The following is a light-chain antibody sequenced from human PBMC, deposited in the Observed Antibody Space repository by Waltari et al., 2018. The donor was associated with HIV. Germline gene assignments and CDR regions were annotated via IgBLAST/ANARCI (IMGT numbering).Light chain of an antibody. CDR1: SSDVGGYNY. V-gene: IGLV2-14*01. Sequence: QSALTQPASVSGSPGQSITISCTGTSSDVGGYNYVSWYQQYPGKAPKLMIYDVRNRPSGVSNRFSGSKSGNTASLTISGLQAEDEADYYCSSYTSSSTRVFGGGTKLTVL. CDR2: DVR. CDR3: SSYTSSSTRV. J-gene: IGLJ3*02.